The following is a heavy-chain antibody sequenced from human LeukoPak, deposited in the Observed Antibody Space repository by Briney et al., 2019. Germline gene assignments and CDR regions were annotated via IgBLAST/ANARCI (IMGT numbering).Heavy chain of an antibody. J-gene: IGHJ6*02. D-gene: IGHD2-2*01. CDR1: GITFSSYW. CDR3: ARDFQPRYCSSSSCSPA. Sequence: GGSLRLSCVASGITFSSYWMSWVRQAPGEGLEWVANIRPDGSQKYYVDSARGRFTISRDNAKSSLYLQMSSLRPEDTATYYCARDFQPRYCSSSSCSPAWGQGTTVTVSS. V-gene: IGHV3-7*03. CDR2: IRPDGSQK.